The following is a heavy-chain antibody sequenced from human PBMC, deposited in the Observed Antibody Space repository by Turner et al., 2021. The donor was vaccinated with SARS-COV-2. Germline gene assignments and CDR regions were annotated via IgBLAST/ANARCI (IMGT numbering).Heavy chain of an antibody. J-gene: IGHJ4*02. CDR1: GGTFSNYA. Sequence: QVQLVQSGAEVKKPGSSVKVSCKASGGTFSNYAITWVRQAPGQGLGWMGGIIPIFGTANYAQKFQGRVTITADESTSTAYMELSSLRSEDTAVYYCAKDSSEGPLDYWGQGTLVTVSS. CDR2: IIPIFGTA. D-gene: IGHD2-15*01. V-gene: IGHV1-69*01. CDR3: AKDSSEGPLDY.